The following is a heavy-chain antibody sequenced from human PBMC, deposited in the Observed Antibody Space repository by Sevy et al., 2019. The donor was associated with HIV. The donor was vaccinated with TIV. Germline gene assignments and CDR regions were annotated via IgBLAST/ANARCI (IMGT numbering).Heavy chain of an antibody. CDR2: IYPGDSDT. D-gene: IGHD1-1*01. CDR1: GYSFTSYW. Sequence: GGSLRLSCKGSGYSFTSYWIGWVRQMPGKGLEWMGIIYPGDSDTRYSPSFQGQVTISADKSISTAYLQWSSLKASDTARYYCARHLSGTNPYFDYWGQGTLVTVSS. J-gene: IGHJ4*02. CDR3: ARHLSGTNPYFDY. V-gene: IGHV5-51*01.